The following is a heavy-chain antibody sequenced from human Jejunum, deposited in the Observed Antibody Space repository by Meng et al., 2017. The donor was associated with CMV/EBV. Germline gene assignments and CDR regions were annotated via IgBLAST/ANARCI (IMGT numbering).Heavy chain of an antibody. V-gene: IGHV3-7*01. D-gene: IGHD2-15*01. CDR3: ARHECSKSSCYDF. CDR1: GFIYSNYW. CDR2: INQDGSDK. Sequence: AASGFIYSNYWVTWVRQAPEKGLEWVAIINQDGSDKYYVDSVKGRFTVSRDNAKNSLYLQMNSLRGEDTAVYYCARHECSKSSCYDFWGQGSLVTVSS. J-gene: IGHJ4*02.